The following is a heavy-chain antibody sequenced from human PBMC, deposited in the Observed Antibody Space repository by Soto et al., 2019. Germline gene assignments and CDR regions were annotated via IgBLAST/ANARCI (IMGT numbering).Heavy chain of an antibody. Sequence: GASVKVSCKASGYTFTSYGISWVRQAPGQGLEWMGWISAYNGNTNYAQKLQGRVTMTTDTSTSTAYMELRSLRSDDTAVYYCARDHRYCSSTSCYSGSDYWGQGTLVTVSS. CDR1: GYTFTSYG. D-gene: IGHD2-2*01. CDR2: ISAYNGNT. V-gene: IGHV1-18*01. CDR3: ARDHRYCSSTSCYSGSDY. J-gene: IGHJ4*02.